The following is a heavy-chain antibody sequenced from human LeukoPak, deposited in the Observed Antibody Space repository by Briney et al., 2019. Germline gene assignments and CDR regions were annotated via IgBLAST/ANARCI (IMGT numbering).Heavy chain of an antibody. CDR2: MNPNSGNT. Sequence: ASVKVSCKASGYTFTSYDINWVRQATGQGLEWMGWMNPNSGNTGYAQKSQGRVTITRNTFISTAYMELSSLRSEDTAVYYCARVRDGYNFVFDYWGQGTLVTVSS. CDR1: GYTFTSYD. CDR3: ARVRDGYNFVFDY. J-gene: IGHJ4*02. D-gene: IGHD5-24*01. V-gene: IGHV1-8*03.